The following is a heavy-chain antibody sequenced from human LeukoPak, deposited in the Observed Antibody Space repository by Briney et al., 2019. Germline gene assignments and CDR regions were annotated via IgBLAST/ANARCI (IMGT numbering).Heavy chain of an antibody. J-gene: IGHJ4*02. V-gene: IGHV4-39*01. Sequence: PSETLSLTCTVSGGSISSSRYYWGWIRQPPGKGLEWIGSIYYSGSTYYNPSLKSRVTISVDTSKNQFSLKLSSVTAADTAVYYCARRSGSYYATHFDYWGQGTLVTVSS. CDR3: ARRSGSYYATHFDY. CDR2: IYYSGST. D-gene: IGHD1-26*01. CDR1: GGSISSSRYY.